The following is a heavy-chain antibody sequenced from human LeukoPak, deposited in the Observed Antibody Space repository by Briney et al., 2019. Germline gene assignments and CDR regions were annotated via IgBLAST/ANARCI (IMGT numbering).Heavy chain of an antibody. J-gene: IGHJ6*03. D-gene: IGHD2-15*01. V-gene: IGHV1-69*05. CDR1: GGSFHHFS. CDR2: VLPLFDIG. Sequence: ETVSRKACGGSFHHFSVIRVRQAPGQGLGWVGGVLPLFDIGRHPQKLQGRLTLSKDESKTTTYIELDSLRSDDTAAYYCARDRRPKFRSSGCYYLDVWGQGTTVTV. CDR3: ARDRRPKFRSSGCYYLDV.